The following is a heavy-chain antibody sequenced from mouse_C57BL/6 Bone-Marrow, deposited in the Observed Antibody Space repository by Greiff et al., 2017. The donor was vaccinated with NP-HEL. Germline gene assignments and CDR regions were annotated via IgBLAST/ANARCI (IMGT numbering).Heavy chain of an antibody. CDR1: GYTFTSYW. D-gene: IGHD2-1*01. J-gene: IGHJ1*03. CDR3: ARYDGNYAYWYFDV. V-gene: IGHV1-64*01. CDR2: IHPNSGST. Sequence: QVQLQQPGAELVKPGASVKLSCKASGYTFTSYWMHWVKQRPGQGLEWIGMIHPNSGSTNYNEKFKSKATLTVDKSSSTAYMQLSSLTSGDSAVYYCARYDGNYAYWYFDVWGTGTTVTVSS.